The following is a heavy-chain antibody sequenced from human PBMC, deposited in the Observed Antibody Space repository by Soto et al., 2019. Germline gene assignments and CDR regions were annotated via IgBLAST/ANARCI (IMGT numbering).Heavy chain of an antibody. J-gene: IGHJ6*02. D-gene: IGHD7-27*01. V-gene: IGHV4-4*02. CDR2: IYHSGST. CDR3: ARHWGFDYYYYGMDV. Sequence: PSKTLYLTCAVSGGSLSSSNSWSWVRQPPGKGLEWIGEIYHSGSTNYNPSLKSRVTISVDKSKNQFSLKLSSVTAADTAVYYCARHWGFDYYYYGMDVWGQGTTVT. CDR1: GGSLSSSNS.